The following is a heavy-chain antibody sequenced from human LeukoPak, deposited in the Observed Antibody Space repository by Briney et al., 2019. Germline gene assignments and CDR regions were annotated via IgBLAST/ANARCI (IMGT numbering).Heavy chain of an antibody. V-gene: IGHV1-69*05. J-gene: IGHJ3*02. CDR3: ATTSWRDFWSGYYAFDI. CDR2: IIPIFGTA. D-gene: IGHD3-3*01. CDR1: GGTFSSYA. Sequence: SVKVSCKASGGTFSSYAISWVRQAPGQGLEWMGGIIPIFGTANYAQKFQGRVTITTDESTSTAYMELSSLRSEDTAVYYCATTSWRDFWSGYYAFDIWGQGSMVTVSS.